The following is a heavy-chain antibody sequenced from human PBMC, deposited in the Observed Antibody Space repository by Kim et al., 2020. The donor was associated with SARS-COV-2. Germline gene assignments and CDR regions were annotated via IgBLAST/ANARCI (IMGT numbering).Heavy chain of an antibody. V-gene: IGHV4-39*01. D-gene: IGHD5-18*01. CDR1: GGSISSSSYY. CDR3: ARLQLARDYYYYGMDV. J-gene: IGHJ6*02. Sequence: SETLSLTCTVSGGSISSSSYYWVWIRQPPGKGLEWIGSIYYSGSTYYNPSLKSRVTISVDTSKNQFSLKLSSVTAADTAVYYCARLQLARDYYYYGMDVWGQGTTVTVSS. CDR2: IYYSGST.